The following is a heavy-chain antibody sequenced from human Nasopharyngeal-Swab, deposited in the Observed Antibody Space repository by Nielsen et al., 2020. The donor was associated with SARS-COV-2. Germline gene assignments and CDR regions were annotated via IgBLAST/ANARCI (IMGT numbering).Heavy chain of an antibody. J-gene: IGHJ4*02. CDR2: LNPGNGNS. CDR3: ARVWQLWESDY. Sequence: ASVKVSCKASGYTFTSYAIHWVRQAPGQGLEWMAWLNPGNGNSKYSQKFQGRVTITRDTSASTAYMELSSLRSEDTAVYYCARVWQLWESDYWGQGTLVTVSS. D-gene: IGHD5-18*01. V-gene: IGHV1-3*01. CDR1: GYTFTSYA.